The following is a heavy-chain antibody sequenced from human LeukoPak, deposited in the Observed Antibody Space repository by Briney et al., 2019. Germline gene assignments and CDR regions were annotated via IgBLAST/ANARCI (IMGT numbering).Heavy chain of an antibody. Sequence: SVKVSCKASGYTFTGYYMHWVRQAPGQGLEWMGGIIPIFGTANYAQKFQGRVTITADESTSTAYMELSSLRSEDTAVYYCAGQCSGGSCYGFSSGSFDYWGQGTLVTVSS. V-gene: IGHV1-69*13. D-gene: IGHD2-15*01. CDR2: IIPIFGTA. CDR1: GYTFTGYY. CDR3: AGQCSGGSCYGFSSGSFDY. J-gene: IGHJ4*02.